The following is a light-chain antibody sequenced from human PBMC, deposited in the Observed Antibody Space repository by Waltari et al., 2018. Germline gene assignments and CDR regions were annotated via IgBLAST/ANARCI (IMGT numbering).Light chain of an antibody. CDR2: EVS. CDR1: GSDIGTYKY. V-gene: IGLV2-8*01. J-gene: IGLJ2*01. CDR3: SSYAGSYYFIS. Sequence: QSALTQPPSASGSPGQAVTISCPGTGSDIGTYKYVSWYQQHPGKAPKLILYEVSRRPSGVPDRFSGSRFGDTASLTVSGLQADDEAEYYCSSYAGSYYFISFGGGTKLTVL.